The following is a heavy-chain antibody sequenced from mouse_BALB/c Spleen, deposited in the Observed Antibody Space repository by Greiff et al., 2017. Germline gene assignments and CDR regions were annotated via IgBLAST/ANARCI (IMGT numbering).Heavy chain of an antibody. J-gene: IGHJ2*01. CDR2: IRLKSNNYAT. CDR3: TYGNYDYFDY. D-gene: IGHD2-1*01. Sequence: EVKVEESGGGLVQPGGSMKLSCVASGFTFSNYWMNWVRQSPEKGLEWVAEIRLKSNNYATHYAESVKGSFTISRDDSKSSVYLQMNNLRAEDTGIYYCTYGNYDYFDYWGQGTTLTVSS. CDR1: GFTFSNYW. V-gene: IGHV6-6*02.